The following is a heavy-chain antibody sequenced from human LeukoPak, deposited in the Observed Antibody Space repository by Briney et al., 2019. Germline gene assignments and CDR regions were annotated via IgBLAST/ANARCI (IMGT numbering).Heavy chain of an antibody. Sequence: GESLKISCKGSGYSFTTYWISWVRQMPGKVLEWMGRIDPSDSYTNYSPSFQGHVTISADKSFSTAYLQWTSLKASDTAMYYCARHAKAYGSSCDYWGQGTLVTVSS. CDR3: ARHAKAYGSSCDY. D-gene: IGHD6-13*01. V-gene: IGHV5-10-1*01. J-gene: IGHJ4*02. CDR1: GYSFTTYW. CDR2: IDPSDSYT.